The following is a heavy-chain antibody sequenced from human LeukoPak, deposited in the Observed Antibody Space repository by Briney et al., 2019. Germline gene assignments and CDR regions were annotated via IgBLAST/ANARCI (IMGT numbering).Heavy chain of an antibody. Sequence: SETLSLTCAVYGVSFSGYYWSWIRQPPGKGLEWIGEINHSGSTNYNPSLKSRVTISVDTSKNQFSLKLSSVTAADTAVYYCARGLRYYYDSSGYSDYWGQGTLVTVSS. CDR3: ARGLRYYYDSSGYSDY. V-gene: IGHV4-34*01. D-gene: IGHD3-22*01. CDR1: GVSFSGYY. J-gene: IGHJ4*02. CDR2: INHSGST.